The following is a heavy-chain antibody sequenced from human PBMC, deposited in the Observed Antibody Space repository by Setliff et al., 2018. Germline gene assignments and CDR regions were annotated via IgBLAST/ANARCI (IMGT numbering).Heavy chain of an antibody. CDR2: ISPYTGNT. CDR1: GYTFINFG. V-gene: IGHV1-18*01. CDR3: SRLVRFCTRTTCQRLSGDDF. J-gene: IGHJ4*02. D-gene: IGHD2-8*01. Sequence: ASVKVSCKASGYTFINFGISWVRQAPGQGLEWVGWISPYTGNTYYAPRLQDRVTLTADTSTNTAYMELRSLISDDTAVYYCSRLVRFCTRTTCQRLSGDDFWGQGTLFTVSS.